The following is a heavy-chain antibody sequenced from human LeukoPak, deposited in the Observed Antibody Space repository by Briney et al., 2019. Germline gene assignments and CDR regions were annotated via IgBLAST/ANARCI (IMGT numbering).Heavy chain of an antibody. CDR3: SRHAHSPSYEF. D-gene: IGHD3-3*01. V-gene: IGHV4-39*01. J-gene: IGHJ4*02. CDR2: IYYSGNT. CDR1: GGSVSISNYY. Sequence: PSETLSLTCTVSGGSVSISNYYWGWVRQPPGKGLEWVGSIYYSGNTYYNPSLKSRVTISVGTSQNQFSLKLFSLTAADTAVYYCSRHAHSPSYEFWGQGILVTVSS.